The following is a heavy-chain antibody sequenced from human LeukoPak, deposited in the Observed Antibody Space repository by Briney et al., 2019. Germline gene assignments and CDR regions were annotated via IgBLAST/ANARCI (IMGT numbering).Heavy chain of an antibody. J-gene: IGHJ6*03. CDR3: ARRIAVAGYYYYYYMDV. V-gene: IGHV4-38-2*01. CDR1: GYSISSGYY. Sequence: SETLSLTCAVSGYSISSGYYWGWIRQPPGKGREWIGSIYHSGSTYYNPSLKSRVTISVDTSKNQFSLKLSSVTAADTAVYYCARRIAVAGYYYYYYMDVWGKGTTVTVSS. D-gene: IGHD6-19*01. CDR2: IYHSGST.